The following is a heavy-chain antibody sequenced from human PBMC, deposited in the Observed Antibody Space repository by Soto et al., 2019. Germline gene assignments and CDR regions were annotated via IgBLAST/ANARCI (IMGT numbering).Heavy chain of an antibody. V-gene: IGHV1-46*01. CDR1: GYPFTSYA. J-gene: IGHJ4*02. D-gene: IGHD2-2*01. CDR2: INPSGGTT. Sequence: GASVKVSCKASGYPFTSYAMHWVRQAPGQRLEWMGWINPSGGTTTYAQKFQGRVTMTRDTSTSTVYMELSSLRSEDTAVYYCARGPATAPDAYWGLGTLVTVSS. CDR3: ARGPATAPDAY.